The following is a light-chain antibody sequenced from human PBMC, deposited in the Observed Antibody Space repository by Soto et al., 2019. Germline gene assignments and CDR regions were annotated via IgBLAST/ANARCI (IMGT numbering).Light chain of an antibody. CDR1: QSVSGN. J-gene: IGKJ5*01. CDR2: GAS. V-gene: IGKV3-15*01. Sequence: EIVVTQSPATRSVSPGERATLSCRASQSVSGNLAWYQQKPGQAPRLLIYGASTRATGIPARFSGSGSGTEITLTISSLQSEDFAIYYCQQYNNWPLTFGQGTRLEIE. CDR3: QQYNNWPLT.